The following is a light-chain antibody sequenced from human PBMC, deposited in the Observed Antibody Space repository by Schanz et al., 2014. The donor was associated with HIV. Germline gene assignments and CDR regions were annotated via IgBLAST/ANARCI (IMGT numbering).Light chain of an antibody. CDR2: GAS. V-gene: IGKV3-15*01. Sequence: VMTQSPATLSVSPGERATLSCRASQSLGDKLAWYQQKPGQAPRLLISGASTWATGIPARFSGSGSGTDFTLTISRLEPEDFAVYYCQQFGSSVYTFGQGTKLEIK. CDR3: QQFGSSVYT. J-gene: IGKJ2*01. CDR1: QSLGDK.